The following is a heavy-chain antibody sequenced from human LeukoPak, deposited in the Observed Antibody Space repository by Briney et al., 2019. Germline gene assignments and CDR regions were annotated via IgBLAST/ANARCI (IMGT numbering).Heavy chain of an antibody. Sequence: TGGSLRLSCAASGFTVISNYMGWVRQAPGKGLEWLSVIYLGNNTFYADSVKGRFAISRDKSKNTVFPQMNSLRVEDTAVYYCAGGRIAPADLDYWGQGTLVTVSS. D-gene: IGHD6-13*01. CDR3: AGGRIAPADLDY. CDR1: GFTVISNY. V-gene: IGHV3-53*01. J-gene: IGHJ4*02. CDR2: IYLGNNT.